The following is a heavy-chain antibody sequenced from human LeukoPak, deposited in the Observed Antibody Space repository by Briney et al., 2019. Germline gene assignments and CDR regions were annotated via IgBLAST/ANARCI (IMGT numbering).Heavy chain of an antibody. Sequence: ASVKVSCKASGYTFTGYYMHWVRQAPGQGLEWMGWINPNSGGTNYAQKFQGRVTKTRDTSISTAYMELSRLRSDDTAVYYCARELRGYSGYVNWFDPWGQGTLVTVSS. D-gene: IGHD5-12*01. V-gene: IGHV1-2*02. CDR1: GYTFTGYY. CDR3: ARELRGYSGYVNWFDP. CDR2: INPNSGGT. J-gene: IGHJ5*02.